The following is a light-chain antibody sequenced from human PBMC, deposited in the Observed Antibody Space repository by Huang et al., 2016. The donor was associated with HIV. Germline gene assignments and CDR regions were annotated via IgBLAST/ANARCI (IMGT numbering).Light chain of an antibody. CDR1: QTLSRA. CDR2: DAS. V-gene: IGKV3-15*01. CDR3: QQYNEWPLT. J-gene: IGKJ4*01. Sequence: EIMMTQSPATLSVSPGEGAALSCRASQTLSRALAWYQQKPGQAPRLLIYDASTRATGLPGRFSGSGSETEFTLTISSLQPEDFAIYYCQQYNEWPLTFGGGTKVEIK.